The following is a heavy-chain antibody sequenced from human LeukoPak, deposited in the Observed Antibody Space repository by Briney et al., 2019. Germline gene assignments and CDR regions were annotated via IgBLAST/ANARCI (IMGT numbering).Heavy chain of an antibody. CDR2: IRYDGSNK. J-gene: IGHJ4*02. Sequence: PGRSLRLSCAASGFTFSSYGMHWVRQAPGKGLEWVSFIRYDGSNKFYADSVKGRFTISRDNSRNTLYLQMNSLRAEDTAVYYCAKMVSTVTKGWPSDYWGQGTLVTVSS. D-gene: IGHD4-17*01. CDR1: GFTFSSYG. CDR3: AKMVSTVTKGWPSDY. V-gene: IGHV3-30*02.